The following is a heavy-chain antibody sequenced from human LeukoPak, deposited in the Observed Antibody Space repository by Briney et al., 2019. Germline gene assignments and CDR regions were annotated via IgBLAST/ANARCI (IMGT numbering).Heavy chain of an antibody. CDR2: INNDGSRT. Sequence: PGGSLRLSCAASGFTFSTYWMHWVRQVPGKGLVWVSRINNDGSRTTYADSVKGRFTISRDNAKNTVYLQMNSLRAEDTAVYYCAREPMNLLLVSWFDPWGQGPLVTVSS. D-gene: IGHD3-22*01. J-gene: IGHJ5*02. V-gene: IGHV3-74*01. CDR3: AREPMNLLLVSWFDP. CDR1: GFTFSTYW.